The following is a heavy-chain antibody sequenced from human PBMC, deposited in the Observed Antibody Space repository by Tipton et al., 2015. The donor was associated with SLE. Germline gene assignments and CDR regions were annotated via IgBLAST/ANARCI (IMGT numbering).Heavy chain of an antibody. J-gene: IGHJ4*02. CDR2: IYYSGST. Sequence: GLVKPSETLSLTCTVSGGSINNYYWSWIRQPPGKGLEWIGYIYYSGSTNYNPSLKSRVTISVDTSNNQFSLKLSSVTAADTAMYYCARLSGSGSYYFSDYWGQGTLVTVSS. V-gene: IGHV4-59*08. D-gene: IGHD3-10*01. CDR3: ARLSGSGSYYFSDY. CDR1: GGSINNYY.